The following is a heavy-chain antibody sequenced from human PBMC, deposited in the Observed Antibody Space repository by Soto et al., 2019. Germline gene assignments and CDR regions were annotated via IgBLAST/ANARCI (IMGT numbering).Heavy chain of an antibody. J-gene: IGHJ4*02. CDR3: ARGTMIVVVADY. CDR2: IYYSGST. Sequence: QVQLQESGPGLVKPSETLSLTCTASGGSISSYYWSWIRQPPGKGLEWIGYIYYSGSTNYNPSLMWRVTISVDTSKNLCSLKLSSVAAADTAVYYCARGTMIVVVADYWGQGTLVTVSS. CDR1: GGSISSYY. D-gene: IGHD3-22*01. V-gene: IGHV4-59*01.